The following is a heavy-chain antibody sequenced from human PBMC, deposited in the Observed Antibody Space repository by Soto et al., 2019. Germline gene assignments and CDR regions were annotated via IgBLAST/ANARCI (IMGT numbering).Heavy chain of an antibody. V-gene: IGHV4-38-2*02. CDR1: GYLISSGYY. CDR3: ARDLSSGYASYYFDY. Sequence: SETLSRTCSVSGYLISSGYYWGWVRQTPGKGLEWLGSIDYSGKTYKNPSLKSRVSASVDLSQTQFSLNLRSVTAADTAVYFCARDLSSGYASYYFDYWGQGTLVTVSS. J-gene: IGHJ4*02. D-gene: IGHD3-22*01. CDR2: IDYSGKT.